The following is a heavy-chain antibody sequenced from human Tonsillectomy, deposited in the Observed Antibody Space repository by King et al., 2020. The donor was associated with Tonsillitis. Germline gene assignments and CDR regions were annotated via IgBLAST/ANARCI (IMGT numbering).Heavy chain of an antibody. CDR2: TRNKANRYTT. CDR1: GFNFSDHY. V-gene: IGHV3-72*01. Sequence: VQLVESGGGLVQPGGSLRLSCATSGFNFSDHYMDWVRQAPGKGLEWVGRTRNKANRYTTQYAASVKGTFTISRDDSKNSLYLQMNSLKIEDTAVYYCTREIFTEDRYYYYGMDVWGQGPTVTVSS. D-gene: IGHD3-9*01. CDR3: TREIFTEDRYYYYGMDV. J-gene: IGHJ6*02.